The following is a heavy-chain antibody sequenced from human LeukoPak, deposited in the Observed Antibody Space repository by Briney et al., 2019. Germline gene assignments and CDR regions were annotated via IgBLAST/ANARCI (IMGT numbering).Heavy chain of an antibody. Sequence: GGSLRLSCAASGFTFSNAWMNWVRQAPGKGLGWVGRIKSKTDGGTTDYAAPVKGRFTTSRDDSKNTLYLQMNSLKTEDTAVYYCSTTYYYDSSEGYWGQGTLVTVSS. CDR1: GFTFSNAW. D-gene: IGHD3-22*01. V-gene: IGHV3-15*07. CDR2: IKSKTDGGTT. CDR3: STTYYYDSSEGY. J-gene: IGHJ4*02.